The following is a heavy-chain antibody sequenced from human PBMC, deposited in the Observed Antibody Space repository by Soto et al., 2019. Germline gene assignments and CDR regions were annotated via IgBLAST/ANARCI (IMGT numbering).Heavy chain of an antibody. CDR3: ARSGDGSYDAFDI. CDR2: INPNSGGT. V-gene: IGHV1-2*02. Sequence: GPPVKVSCKASGYTFTGYYMHWVRQAPGQGLEWMGWINPNSGGTNYAQKFQGRVTMTRDTSINTAYMELSRLRSDDTAVYYCARSGDGSYDAFDIRGQGTMVTVSS. J-gene: IGHJ3*02. D-gene: IGHD3-10*01. CDR1: GYTFTGYY.